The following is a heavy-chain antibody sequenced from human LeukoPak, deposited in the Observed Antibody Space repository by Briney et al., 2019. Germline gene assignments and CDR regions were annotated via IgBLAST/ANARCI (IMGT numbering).Heavy chain of an antibody. J-gene: IGHJ4*02. CDR1: GFTFSSYE. V-gene: IGHV3-48*03. CDR3: ARDLLGLHDF. D-gene: IGHD7-27*01. CDR2: ITSSGSTI. Sequence: SGGSLRLSCAASGFTFSSYEMNWVRQAPGKGLEWVSYITSSGSTIYYADSVKGRFTISKDSAKNSLYLQMTSLRAEDTAVYYCARDLLGLHDFWGQGTLVTVSS.